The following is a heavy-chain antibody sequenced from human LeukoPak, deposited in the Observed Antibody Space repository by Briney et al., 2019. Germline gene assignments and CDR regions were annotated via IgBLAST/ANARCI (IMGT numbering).Heavy chain of an antibody. Sequence: GGSLRLSCAASGFTFSSSEMTWVRQAPGKGLEWVAYIDSSGSTKYFADSVRGRFSISRDNAKNTLSLQMNSLRAEDTGVYSCARGDSRNSGNFPYTCYMDVWGRGITVTVSS. J-gene: IGHJ6*03. CDR1: GFTFSSSE. CDR2: IDSSGSTK. D-gene: IGHD1-26*01. CDR3: ARGDSRNSGNFPYTCYMDV. V-gene: IGHV3-48*03.